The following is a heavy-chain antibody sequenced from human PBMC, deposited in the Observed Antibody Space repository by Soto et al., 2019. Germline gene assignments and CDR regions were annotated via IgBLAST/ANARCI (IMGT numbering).Heavy chain of an antibody. D-gene: IGHD3-3*01. V-gene: IGHV1-18*01. CDR2: ISAYNGNT. CDR1: GYTFTSYG. J-gene: IGHJ6*02. Sequence: ASVKVSCKASGYTFTSYGISWVRQDPGQGIEWMGWISAYNGNTNYAQKLQGRVTMTTDTSTSTAYMELRSMRSDDTAVYYCARGLYSGDFWSGYYEAPYYSYGMDVWGQGTTVTVSS. CDR3: ARGLYSGDFWSGYYEAPYYSYGMDV.